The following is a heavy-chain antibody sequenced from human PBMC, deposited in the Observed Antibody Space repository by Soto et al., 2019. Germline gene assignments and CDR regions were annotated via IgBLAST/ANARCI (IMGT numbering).Heavy chain of an antibody. Sequence: ASVKVSCKASGYTFTSYDINWVRQATGQGLEWMGWMNPNSGNTGYAQKFQGRVTMTTDTSTSTAYMELRSLRSDDTAVYYCARDTHESPTYCGGDCYFDYWGQGTLVTVSS. CDR2: MNPNSGNT. D-gene: IGHD2-21*02. CDR3: ARDTHESPTYCGGDCYFDY. J-gene: IGHJ4*02. CDR1: GYTFTSYD. V-gene: IGHV1-8*01.